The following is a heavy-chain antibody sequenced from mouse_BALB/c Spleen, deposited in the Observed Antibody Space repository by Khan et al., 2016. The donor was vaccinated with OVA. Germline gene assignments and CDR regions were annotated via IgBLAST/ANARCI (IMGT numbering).Heavy chain of an antibody. V-gene: IGHV5-9-3*01. CDR2: ISSDGDYT. D-gene: IGHD2-1*01. J-gene: IGHJ3*01. CDR3: ARSAYGNFAY. CDR1: GFTFSTYA. Sequence: DVHLVESGGGLVKPGGSLKLSCAASGFTFSTYAMSWVRQTPEKRLEWVATISSDGDYTYYPDNVTGRFTISSDNAKNTLYLQMIRLRSEDTAMYYCARSAYGNFAYWGQGTLVTVSA.